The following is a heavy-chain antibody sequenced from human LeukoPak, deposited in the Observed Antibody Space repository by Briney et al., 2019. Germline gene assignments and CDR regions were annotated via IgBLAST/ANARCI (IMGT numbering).Heavy chain of an antibody. V-gene: IGHV3-23*01. CDR3: ADYYYDSSGYYYPFDY. CDR2: ISGSGGST. Sequence: PGGSLRLSCAASGFTVSSNYMSWVRQAPGKGLEWVSAISGSGGSTYYADSVKGRFTISRDNSKNTLYLQMNSLRAKDTAVYYCADYYYDSSGYYYPFDYWGQGTLVTVSS. J-gene: IGHJ4*02. D-gene: IGHD3-22*01. CDR1: GFTVSSNY.